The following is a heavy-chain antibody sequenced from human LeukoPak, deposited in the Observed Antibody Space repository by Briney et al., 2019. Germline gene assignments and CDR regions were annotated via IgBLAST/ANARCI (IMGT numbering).Heavy chain of an antibody. CDR2: ISYSGST. CDR3: ARGFDGPNAFDI. D-gene: IGHD3-9*01. V-gene: IGHV4-59*01. J-gene: IGHJ3*02. CDR1: GGSIATYY. Sequence: SETLSLTCTVSGGSIATYYWSWIRQPPGKGLEWIGHISYSGSTNYNPSLKSRVTVSIDTSKNQVSLKLSSMTAADTAVYYCARGFDGPNAFDIWGQGTMVTVSS.